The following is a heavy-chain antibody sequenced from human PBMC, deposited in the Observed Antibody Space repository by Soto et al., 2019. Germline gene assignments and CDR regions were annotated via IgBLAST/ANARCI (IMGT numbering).Heavy chain of an antibody. V-gene: IGHV1-18*04. CDR1: GYTFTSYG. J-gene: IGHJ4*02. Sequence: ASVKVSCKASGYTFTSYGISWVRQAPGQGLEWMGWISGYNGDTNYAQKLQGRVTMTTDISTNTAYMELRSLRSDDTAVYYCARAPQTVAGAGIWYWGQGTLVTVSS. CDR3: ARAPQTVAGAGIWY. D-gene: IGHD6-13*01. CDR2: ISGYNGDT.